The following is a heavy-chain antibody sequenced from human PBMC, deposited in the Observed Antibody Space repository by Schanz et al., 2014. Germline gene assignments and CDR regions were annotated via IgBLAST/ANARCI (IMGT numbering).Heavy chain of an antibody. CDR3: ARENLNWEAFDI. V-gene: IGHV3-48*03. CDR1: GFAFRSYA. D-gene: IGHD7-27*01. Sequence: AQLVESGGGVVQPGRSLRLSCAASGFAFRSYAMNWIRQAPGKGLEWLSYISRDGTTSYYADSVKGRFTISRDNAKNSLYLEMTSLRGEDTAVYYCARENLNWEAFDIWGQGTVVTVSS. CDR2: ISRDGTTS. J-gene: IGHJ3*02.